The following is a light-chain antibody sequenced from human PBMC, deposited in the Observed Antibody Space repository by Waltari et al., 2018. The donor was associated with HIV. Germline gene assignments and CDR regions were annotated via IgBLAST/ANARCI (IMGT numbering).Light chain of an antibody. J-gene: IGLJ2*01. Sequence: SYELTQPPSVSVSPGQTASITCSGDKLGDKYACWYQQKPGQSPVLVIYQDSKRPSGIPERFSGSNSGNTATLTISGTQAMDEADYCQAWDSSTRVVFGGGTKLTVL. CDR1: KLGDKY. CDR2: QDS. CDR3: QAWDSSTRVV. V-gene: IGLV3-1*01.